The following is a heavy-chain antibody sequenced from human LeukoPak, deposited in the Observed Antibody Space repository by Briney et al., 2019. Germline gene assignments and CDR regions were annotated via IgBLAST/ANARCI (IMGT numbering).Heavy chain of an antibody. CDR2: FSGGVTP. D-gene: IGHD1-1*01. J-gene: IGHJ4*02. Sequence: GGSLRLSCAASGFTFSSYAMSWVRQAPGKGLEWVSAFSGGVTPYYAGSVQGRFTISRDNSINTLFLQMNSLRVEDTAVYYCAKTGPDSGNFSYFDFWGQGTLVTVSS. CDR1: GFTFSSYA. CDR3: AKTGPDSGNFSYFDF. V-gene: IGHV3-23*01.